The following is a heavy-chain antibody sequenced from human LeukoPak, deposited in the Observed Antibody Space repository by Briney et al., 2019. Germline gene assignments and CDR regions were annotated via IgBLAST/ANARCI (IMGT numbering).Heavy chain of an antibody. Sequence: SVKVPCKASGGTFSSYAISWVRQAPGQGLEWMGGIIPIFGTANYAQKFQGRVTITADESTSTAYMELSSLRSEDTAVYYCARDRMYSSGYNWFDPWGQGTLVTVSS. J-gene: IGHJ5*02. CDR3: ARDRMYSSGYNWFDP. V-gene: IGHV1-69*13. CDR2: IIPIFGTA. CDR1: GGTFSSYA. D-gene: IGHD6-19*01.